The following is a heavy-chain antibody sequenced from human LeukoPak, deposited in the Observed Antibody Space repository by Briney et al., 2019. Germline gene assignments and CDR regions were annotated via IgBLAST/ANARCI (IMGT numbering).Heavy chain of an antibody. CDR2: INSDGSTT. D-gene: IGHD4-23*01. Sequence: PGGSLRLSCAASGFTFRYFWMSWVRQAPGKGLVWVSRINSDGSTTTYADSVKGRFTISRDNAKNTLYLQMNSLRAEDTAVYYCARDDYGGRGEFDYWGQGTLVTVSS. V-gene: IGHV3-74*01. CDR1: GFTFRYFW. J-gene: IGHJ4*02. CDR3: ARDDYGGRGEFDY.